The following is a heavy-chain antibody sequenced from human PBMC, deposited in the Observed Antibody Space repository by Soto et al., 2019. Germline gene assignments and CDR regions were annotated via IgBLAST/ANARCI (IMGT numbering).Heavy chain of an antibody. J-gene: IGHJ4*02. CDR2: ISYDGSNK. CDR3: AKGGPKITMVRGVTPGPFDY. CDR1: GFTFSSYG. D-gene: IGHD3-10*01. V-gene: IGHV3-30*18. Sequence: PGGSLRLSCAASGFTFSSYGMHWVRQAPGKGLERVAVISYDGSNKYYADSVKGRFTISRDNSKNTLYLQMNSLRAEDTAVYYCAKGGPKITMVRGVTPGPFDYWGRGTLVTVSS.